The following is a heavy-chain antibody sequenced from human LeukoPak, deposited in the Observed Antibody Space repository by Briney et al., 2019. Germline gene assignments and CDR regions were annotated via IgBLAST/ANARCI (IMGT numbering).Heavy chain of an antibody. D-gene: IGHD3-10*01. CDR1: GGSISSGGYY. J-gene: IGHJ4*02. V-gene: IGHV4-31*03. Sequence: PSETLSLTCTVSGGSISSGGYYWSWIRQHPGKGLEWIGYIYYSGSTYYNPSLKSRVTISVDTSKNQFSLKLSSATAADTAVYYCARLSMVRGVEAFDYWGQGTLVTVSS. CDR2: IYYSGST. CDR3: ARLSMVRGVEAFDY.